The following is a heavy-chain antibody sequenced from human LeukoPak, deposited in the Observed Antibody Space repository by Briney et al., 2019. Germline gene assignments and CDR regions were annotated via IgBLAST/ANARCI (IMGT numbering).Heavy chain of an antibody. Sequence: GASVKVSCKASGYTFTSYGISWVRQAPGQGLEWMGRIIPIFGTANYAQKFQGRVTITTDESTSTAYMELSSLRSEDTAVYYCARDGLTAADYWGQGTLVTVSS. CDR3: ARDGLTAADY. CDR1: GYTFTSYG. D-gene: IGHD3-16*01. V-gene: IGHV1-69*05. CDR2: IIPIFGTA. J-gene: IGHJ4*02.